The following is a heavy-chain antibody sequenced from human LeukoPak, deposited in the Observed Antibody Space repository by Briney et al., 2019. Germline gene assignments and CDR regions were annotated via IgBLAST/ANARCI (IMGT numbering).Heavy chain of an antibody. CDR1: GGSISSYY. V-gene: IGHV4-59*08. CDR3: ARSLATTSYGMDV. CDR2: IYYSGST. D-gene: IGHD5-12*01. Sequence: SETLSLTCTVSGGSISSYYWSWIRQPPGKGLEWIGYIYYSGSTNYNPSLKSRVTISVDTSKNQFSLKLSSVTAADTAAYYCARSLATTSYGMDVWGQGTTVTVSS. J-gene: IGHJ6*02.